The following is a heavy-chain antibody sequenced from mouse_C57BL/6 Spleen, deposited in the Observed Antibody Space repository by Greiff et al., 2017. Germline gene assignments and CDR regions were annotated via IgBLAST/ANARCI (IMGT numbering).Heavy chain of an antibody. CDR1: GYAFSSYW. Sequence: QVQLKQSGAELVKPGASVKISCKASGYAFSSYWMNWVKQRPGKGLEWIGQIYPGDGDTNYNGKFKGKATLTADKSSSTAYMQLSSLTSEDSAVYFCARSGGNPWYFDVWGTGTTVTVSS. CDR3: ARSGGNPWYFDV. D-gene: IGHD2-1*01. J-gene: IGHJ1*03. CDR2: IYPGDGDT. V-gene: IGHV1-80*01.